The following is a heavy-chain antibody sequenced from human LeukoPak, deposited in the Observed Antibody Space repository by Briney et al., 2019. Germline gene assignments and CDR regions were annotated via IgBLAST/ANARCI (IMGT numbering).Heavy chain of an antibody. V-gene: IGHV4-34*01. J-gene: IGHJ4*02. CDR1: GGSFSGYY. CDR3: ARGDSGSYYAYFDY. D-gene: IGHD1-26*01. CDR2: INHSGST. Sequence: SETLSLTCAVYGGSFSGYYWGWIRQPPGKGLEWIGEINHSGSTNYNPSLKSRVTISVDTSKNQFSLKLSSVTAADTAVYYCARGDSGSYYAYFDYWGQGTLVTVSS.